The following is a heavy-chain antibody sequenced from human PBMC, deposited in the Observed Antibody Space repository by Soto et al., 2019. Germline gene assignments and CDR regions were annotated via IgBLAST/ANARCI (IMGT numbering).Heavy chain of an antibody. CDR2: IYYSGST. CDR3: ARRWGTTFDY. CDR1: GGSISNYY. Sequence: QVQLQESGPGLVKPSETLSLTCTVSGGSISNYYWSWIRQPPGKGLEWIGYIYYSGSTNYNPSLKSRVTISVDTSKNQFSLEVSSVTAADTAVYYCARRWGTTFDYWGQGTLVTVSS. V-gene: IGHV4-59*08. D-gene: IGHD3-16*01. J-gene: IGHJ4*02.